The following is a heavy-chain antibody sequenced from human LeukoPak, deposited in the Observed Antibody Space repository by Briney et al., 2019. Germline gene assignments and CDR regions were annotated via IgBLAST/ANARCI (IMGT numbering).Heavy chain of an antibody. J-gene: IGHJ4*02. D-gene: IGHD2/OR15-2a*01. CDR3: AAPPVTVQD. V-gene: IGHV3-74*01. Sequence: GGSLRLSCAASGFIFSDYWMYWVRQPPGKGLVWVSRINTDASVAYADSVKGRFTISRDNAKNTVYLHMDSLRAEDTAVYYCAAPPVTVQDWGQGTLVTVSS. CDR1: GFIFSDYW. CDR2: INTDASVA.